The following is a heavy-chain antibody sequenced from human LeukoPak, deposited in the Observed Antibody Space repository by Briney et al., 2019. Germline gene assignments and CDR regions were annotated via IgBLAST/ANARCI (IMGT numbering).Heavy chain of an antibody. CDR1: GGSISSSSYY. D-gene: IGHD2-2*01. Sequence: SETLSLTCTVSGGSISSSSYYWGWIRQPPGKGLEWIGSIYYSGSTNYNPSLKSRVTISVDTSKNQFSLKLSSVTAADTAVYYCAGARTSHWRWPNEKHHPGRGNWFDPWGQGTLVTVSS. CDR2: IYYSGST. CDR3: AGARTSHWRWPNEKHHPGRGNWFDP. V-gene: IGHV4-39*07. J-gene: IGHJ5*02.